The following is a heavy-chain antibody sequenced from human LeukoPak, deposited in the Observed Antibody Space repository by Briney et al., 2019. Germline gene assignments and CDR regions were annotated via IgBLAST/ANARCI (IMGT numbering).Heavy chain of an antibody. Sequence: GGSLRLSCSASGFTFSTYAMHWVRQAPGKGLEYVSGIRSNGGTTYYADSVKGRFTISRDNSKNTLFLQMSSLRAEDTAVYYCVKDHDWGAFHIWGQGTMVTVSS. D-gene: IGHD7-27*01. J-gene: IGHJ3*02. CDR3: VKDHDWGAFHI. CDR2: IRSNGGTT. CDR1: GFTFSTYA. V-gene: IGHV3-64D*06.